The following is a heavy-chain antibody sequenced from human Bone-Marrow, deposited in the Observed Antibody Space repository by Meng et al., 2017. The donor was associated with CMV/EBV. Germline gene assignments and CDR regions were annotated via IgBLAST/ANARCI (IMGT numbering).Heavy chain of an antibody. Sequence: SETLSLTCTVSGGSISSSSYYWGWIRQPPGKGLEWIGSIYYSGSTYYNPSLKSRVTISVDTSKNQFSLRLTSVTAADTAVYYCARELIGDGSLAFDDWGQGARVTVYS. V-gene: IGHV4-39*07. CDR1: GGSISSSSYY. CDR3: ARELIGDGSLAFDD. D-gene: IGHD1-26*01. CDR2: IYYSGST. J-gene: IGHJ4*02.